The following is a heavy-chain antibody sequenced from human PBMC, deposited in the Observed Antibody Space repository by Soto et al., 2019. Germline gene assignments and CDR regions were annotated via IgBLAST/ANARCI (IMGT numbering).Heavy chain of an antibody. D-gene: IGHD6-6*01. CDR1: GGPIKSGNYY. V-gene: IGHV4-31*03. Sequence: SETLSLTCTVSGGPIKSGNYYWSWIRQHPGKGLEWIGYIYYSASTYYNPSLQSRVTISADTTKSHLSLSLRFVTAADTAVYYCVRGSSSYQFDSCGQGTLVTVSS. CDR2: IYYSAST. CDR3: VRGSSSYQFDS. J-gene: IGHJ4*02.